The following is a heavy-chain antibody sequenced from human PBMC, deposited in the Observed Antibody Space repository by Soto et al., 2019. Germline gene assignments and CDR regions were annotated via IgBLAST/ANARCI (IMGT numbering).Heavy chain of an antibody. CDR3: ARESGDNWDYEAY. CDR1: GGSISSYH. CDR2: IYTSGNT. Sequence: QVQLQESGPGLVKPLETLSLTCTVSGGSISSYHWSWIRQSAGKGLEWIGRIYTSGNTHYNPSLKSRVTVSIDTSKNQFFVTVNSVTAADSAVYYCARESGDNWDYEAYWGQGTPVTVSS. D-gene: IGHD1-7*01. V-gene: IGHV4-4*07. J-gene: IGHJ4*02.